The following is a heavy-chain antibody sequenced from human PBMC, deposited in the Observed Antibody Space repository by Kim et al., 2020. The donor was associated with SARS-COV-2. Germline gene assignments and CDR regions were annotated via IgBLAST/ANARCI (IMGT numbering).Heavy chain of an antibody. CDR3: ARDAAGATTPDY. Sequence: YEQKLQGRVTLTRDTSTSTVYMELRSLTSEDTAMYYCARDAAGATTPDYWGQGTLVTVSS. J-gene: IGHJ4*02. D-gene: IGHD1-26*01. V-gene: IGHV1-46*01.